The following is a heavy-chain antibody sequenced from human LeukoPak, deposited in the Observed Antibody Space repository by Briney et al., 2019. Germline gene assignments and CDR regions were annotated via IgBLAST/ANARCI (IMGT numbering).Heavy chain of an antibody. CDR1: GFSVSSNY. V-gene: IGHV3-53*01. CDR3: ARGGVRGVTEYFDY. D-gene: IGHD3-10*01. CDR2: IYGGGST. J-gene: IGHJ4*02. Sequence: TGGSLRLSCAASGFSVSSNYRSWVRQAPGKGLEWVSVIYGGGSTYYADSVKGRFTISRDNSKNTLYLQMNSLRAEDTAVYYCARGGVRGVTEYFDYWGQGTLVTVSS.